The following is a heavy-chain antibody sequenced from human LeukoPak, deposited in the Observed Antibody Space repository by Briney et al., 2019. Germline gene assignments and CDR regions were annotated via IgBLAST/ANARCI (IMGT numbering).Heavy chain of an antibody. CDR2: ISNSGSTI. D-gene: IGHD3-10*02. CDR1: GFTFSTYE. J-gene: IGHJ6*04. Sequence: GGSLRLSCAASGFTFSTYEMNWVREAPGKGLEWVAYISNSGSTIYYVDSVKGRFTISRDNAKNSLYLQMNSLRAEDTAVYYCAELGITMIGGVWGKGTTVTISS. CDR3: AELGITMIGGV. V-gene: IGHV3-48*03.